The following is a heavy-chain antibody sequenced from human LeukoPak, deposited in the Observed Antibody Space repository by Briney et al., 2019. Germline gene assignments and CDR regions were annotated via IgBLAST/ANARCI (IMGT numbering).Heavy chain of an antibody. CDR1: GFTVSSNS. V-gene: IGHV3-53*01. Sequence: HPGGSLRLSCTVSGFTVSSNSMSWVRQAPGKGLEWVSFIYSDNTHYSDSVKGRFTISRDNSKNTLYLQMNSLRAEDTAVYYCARRAGAYSHPHDYWGQGTLVTVSS. CDR3: ARRAGAYSHPHDY. J-gene: IGHJ4*02. CDR2: IYSDNT. D-gene: IGHD4/OR15-4a*01.